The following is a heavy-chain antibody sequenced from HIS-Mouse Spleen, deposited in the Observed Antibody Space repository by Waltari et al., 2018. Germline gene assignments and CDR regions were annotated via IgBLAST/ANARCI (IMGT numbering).Heavy chain of an antibody. CDR3: ARVLSGGSYFDY. J-gene: IGHJ4*02. CDR2: NIPILGIA. V-gene: IGHV1-69*04. D-gene: IGHD1-26*01. CDR1: GGTFSSYA. Sequence: QVQLVQSGAEVKKPGSSVKVSCKASGGTFSSYAISWVRQAPGQGLEWMGRNIPILGIANYAQKFQGRVTITADKSTSTAYMELSSLRSDDTAVYYCARVLSGGSYFDYWGQGTLVTVSS.